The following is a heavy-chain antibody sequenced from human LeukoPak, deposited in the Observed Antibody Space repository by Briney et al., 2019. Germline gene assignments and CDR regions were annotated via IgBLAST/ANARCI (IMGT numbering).Heavy chain of an antibody. J-gene: IGHJ6*04. D-gene: IGHD1-7*01. CDR2: ISYDGSNK. V-gene: IGHV3-30*18. CDR3: AKDQGTESSYYYGMDV. Sequence: GGSLRLSCAASGFTFSSYGMHWVRQAPGKGLEWVAVISYDGSNKYYADSVKGRFTISRDNSKNTLYLQMNSLRAEDTAAYYCAKDQGTESSYYYGMDVWGKGTTVTVSS. CDR1: GFTFSSYG.